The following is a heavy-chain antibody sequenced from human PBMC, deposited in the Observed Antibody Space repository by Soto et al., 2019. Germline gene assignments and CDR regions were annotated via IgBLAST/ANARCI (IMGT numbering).Heavy chain of an antibody. CDR1: GFPFSSNA. D-gene: IGHD3-16*01. CDR2: IGSSGATT. J-gene: IGHJ4*02. CDR3: AKAFGTYYFDH. V-gene: IGHV3-23*01. Sequence: GGSLRLSCVASGFPFSSNAMRWVRQAPGKGLEWVSAIGSSGATTYYADSVKGRFTISRDNSKNTVYLQMNSLRVEDTAVYYCAKAFGTYYFDHWGQGTLVTVSS.